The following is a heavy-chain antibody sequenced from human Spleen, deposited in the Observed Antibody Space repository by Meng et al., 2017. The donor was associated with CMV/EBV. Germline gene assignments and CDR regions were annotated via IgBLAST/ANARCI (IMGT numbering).Heavy chain of an antibody. Sequence: GGSLRLSCAASGFTFSSYGMHWVRQAPGKGLEWVAFIRYDGSNKYYADSVKGRFTISRDNSKNSLYLQMNSLSAEETAVYYCARDFWQQGYYYGMDVWGQGTTVTVSS. J-gene: IGHJ6*02. CDR3: ARDFWQQGYYYGMDV. V-gene: IGHV3-30*02. CDR1: GFTFSSYG. D-gene: IGHD3-3*01. CDR2: IRYDGSNK.